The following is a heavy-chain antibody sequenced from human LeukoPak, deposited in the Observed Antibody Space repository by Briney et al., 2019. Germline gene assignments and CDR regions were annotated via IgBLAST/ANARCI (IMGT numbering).Heavy chain of an antibody. CDR1: GFTFDVYG. D-gene: IGHD3-10*01. V-gene: IGHV3-20*04. CDR2: INWNGGST. CDR3: AKGPGELLL. Sequence: GGSLRLSCAASGFTFDVYGMSWVCQAPGKGLGWVSGINWNGGSTGYADSVKGRFTISRDNAKNSLYLQMNSLRAEDTALYYCAKGPGELLLWGQGTLVTVSS. J-gene: IGHJ4*02.